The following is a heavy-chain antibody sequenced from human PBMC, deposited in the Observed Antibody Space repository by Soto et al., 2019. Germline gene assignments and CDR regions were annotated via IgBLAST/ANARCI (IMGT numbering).Heavy chain of an antibody. J-gene: IGHJ6*02. CDR2: ISYDGSDK. Sequence: QVQLVESGGGVVQPGRSLRLSCAASAFTFSSYAMHWVRQAPGKGLDWVAVISYDGSDKYYADSVKGRFTVSRDNSKNTLYLQMNRLRADDTAVYYCAKDAGDVRDWDCRGGSCSPDGMDVWGQGTTVTVSS. V-gene: IGHV3-30-3*01. D-gene: IGHD2-15*01. CDR3: AKDAGDVRDWDCRGGSCSPDGMDV. CDR1: AFTFSSYA.